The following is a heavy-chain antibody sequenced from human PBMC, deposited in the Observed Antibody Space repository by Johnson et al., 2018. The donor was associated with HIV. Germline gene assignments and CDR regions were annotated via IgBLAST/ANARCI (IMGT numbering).Heavy chain of an antibody. CDR2: ISSSGSTI. V-gene: IGHV3-11*04. CDR1: GFTFSDYY. D-gene: IGHD1-26*01. CDR3: AKDPVGATWAFDI. Sequence: QMLLVESGGGLVKPGGSLRLSCAASGFTFSDYYMSWIRQAPGKGLEWLSYISSSGSTIYYSDSVKGRFTISRDNAKNTLYLQMNSLRAEDTAVYYCAKDPVGATWAFDIWGQGTMVTVSS. J-gene: IGHJ3*02.